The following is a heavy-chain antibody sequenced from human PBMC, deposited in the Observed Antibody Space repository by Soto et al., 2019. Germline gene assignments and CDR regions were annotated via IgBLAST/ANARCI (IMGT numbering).Heavy chain of an antibody. V-gene: IGHV4-59*12. Sequence: SETLSLTCTVSGGSISSNYWTWIRQPPGKGLEWIGYVYNSGSTNYNPSLKSRVTMSVDTSKKQFSLKLTSVTAADTAVYYCARYSSNWFQTEGMDVWGQGTTVTVSS. CDR3: ARYSSNWFQTEGMDV. CDR1: GGSISSNY. D-gene: IGHD6-13*01. J-gene: IGHJ6*02. CDR2: VYNSGST.